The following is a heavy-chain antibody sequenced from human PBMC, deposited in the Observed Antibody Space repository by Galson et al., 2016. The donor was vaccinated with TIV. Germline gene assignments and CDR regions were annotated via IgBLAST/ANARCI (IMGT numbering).Heavy chain of an antibody. J-gene: IGHJ6*02. CDR1: GGTFSSYA. D-gene: IGHD5-18*01. CDR2: IIPILRMT. V-gene: IGHV1-69*13. CDR3: ASSLDTSTNTAYFSYYGLVD. Sequence: SVKVSCKASGGTFSSYAISWVRQAPGQGLEWMGGIIPILRMTNYAQKCKGRVTITADESTSTIYMELSNLRSADTADYFCASSLDTSTNTAYFSYYGLVDWGQGTTVTVSS.